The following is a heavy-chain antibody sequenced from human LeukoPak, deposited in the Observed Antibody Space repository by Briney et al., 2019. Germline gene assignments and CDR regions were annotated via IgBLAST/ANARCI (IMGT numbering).Heavy chain of an antibody. V-gene: IGHV3-43D*03. CDR2: ISWDGGST. D-gene: IGHD3-10*01. J-gene: IGHJ4*02. Sequence: GGSLRLSCAASGFTFDDYAMHWVRQAPGKGLEWVSLISWDGGSTYYADSVKGRFTISRDNSKNSLYLQMNSLRAEDTALYYCAKDIAAYYYASGNIDYWGQGTLVTVSS. CDR3: AKDIAAYYYASGNIDY. CDR1: GFTFDDYA.